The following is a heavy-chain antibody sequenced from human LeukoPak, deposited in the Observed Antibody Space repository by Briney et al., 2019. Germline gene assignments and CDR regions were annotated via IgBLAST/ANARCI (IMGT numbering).Heavy chain of an antibody. V-gene: IGHV3-21*01. CDR2: ISSSSSYI. D-gene: IGHD6-19*01. J-gene: IGHJ6*02. CDR1: GFTFSSYS. CDR3: ARNTYSSGHLPRHYYYGMDV. Sequence: PGGSLRLSCAASGFTFSSYSMNWVRQAPGKGLEWVSSISSSSSYIYYADSVKGRFTISRDNAKNSLYLQMNSLRAEDTAVYYCARNTYSSGHLPRHYYYGMDVWGQGTTVTVSS.